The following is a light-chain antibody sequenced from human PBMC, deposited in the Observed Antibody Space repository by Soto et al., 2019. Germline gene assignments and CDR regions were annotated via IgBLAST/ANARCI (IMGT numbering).Light chain of an antibody. CDR3: QSYDSSLSGYV. CDR2: GNT. J-gene: IGLJ1*01. V-gene: IGLV1-40*01. Sequence: QSVLTQPPSVSGAPGQRVTVSCTGSSSNIGAGYDVHWYQQLPGTAPKLLIYGNTNRPSGVPDRFSGYKSGTSASLAITGLQAEDEADYYCQSYDSSLSGYVFGTGTKLTVL. CDR1: SSNIGAGYD.